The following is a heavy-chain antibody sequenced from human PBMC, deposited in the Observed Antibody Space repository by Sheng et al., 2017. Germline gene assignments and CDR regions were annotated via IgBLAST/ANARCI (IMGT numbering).Heavy chain of an antibody. J-gene: IGHJ3*02. Sequence: QVQLVQSGAEVKKPGSSVKVSCKASGGTFSSYAISWVRQAPGQGLEWMGGIIPIFGTANYAQKFQGRVTITTDESTSTAYMELSSLRSEDTAVYYCARAYCSGGSCYSLSLNDAFDIWGQGTMVTVSS. V-gene: IGHV1-69*05. D-gene: IGHD2-15*01. CDR3: ARAYCSGGSCYSLSLNDAFDI. CDR1: GGTFSSYA. CDR2: IIPIFGTA.